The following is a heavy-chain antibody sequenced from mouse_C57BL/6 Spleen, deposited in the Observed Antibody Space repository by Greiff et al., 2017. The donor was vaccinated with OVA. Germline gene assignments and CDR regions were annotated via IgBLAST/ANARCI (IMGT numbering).Heavy chain of an antibody. V-gene: IGHV14-4*01. Sequence: EVMLVESGAELVRPGASVKLSCTASGFNIKDDYMHWVKQRPEQGLEWIGWIDPENGDTEYASKFQGKATITADTSSNTAYLQLSSLTSEDTAVYYCTPAQATSYWGQGTLVTVSA. CDR1: GFNIKDDY. D-gene: IGHD3-2*02. J-gene: IGHJ3*01. CDR3: TPAQATSY. CDR2: IDPENGDT.